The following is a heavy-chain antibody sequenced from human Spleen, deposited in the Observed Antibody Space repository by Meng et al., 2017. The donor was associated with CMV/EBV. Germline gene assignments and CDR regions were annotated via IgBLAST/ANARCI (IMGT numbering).Heavy chain of an antibody. J-gene: IGHJ4*02. CDR3: AKFVGGGQRCLDY. D-gene: IGHD4-17*01. V-gene: IGHV3-23*03. CDR2: IYSDGKST. Sequence: AASGLTFGHYAMSWVRQAPGKGLEWAEVIYSDGKSTYYADSVKGRFTISRDNSKDTLYLQMNSLRVEDTAVYYCAKFVGGGQRCLDYWGQGTLVTVSS. CDR1: GLTFGHYA.